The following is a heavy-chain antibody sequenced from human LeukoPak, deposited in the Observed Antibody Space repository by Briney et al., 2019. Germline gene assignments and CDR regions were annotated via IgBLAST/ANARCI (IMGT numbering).Heavy chain of an antibody. V-gene: IGHV4-39*07. J-gene: IGHJ5*02. CDR1: GGSISSSSYY. D-gene: IGHD3-10*01. Sequence: SETLSLTCTVSGGSISSSSYYWGWIRQPPGKGLEWIGSIYYSGSTYYNPSLKSRVTISIHTSTNQFSLKLSSVTAADTAVYYCARDWSGTNWFDPWGQGTLVTVSS. CDR3: ARDWSGTNWFDP. CDR2: IYYSGST.